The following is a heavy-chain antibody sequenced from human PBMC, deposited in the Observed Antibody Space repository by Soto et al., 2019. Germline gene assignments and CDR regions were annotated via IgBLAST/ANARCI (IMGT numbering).Heavy chain of an antibody. CDR1: GGSIRSYY. CDR2: IYYSGST. Sequence: SETLSLTCSVSGGSIRSYYWSWIRQPPGKGLEWIGYIYYSGSTNYNPSLKSRVTISVDTSKNQFSLKLSSVTAADTAVYYCARDWSGDFWSGYYQGGHAFDIWGQGTMVTVSS. V-gene: IGHV4-59*01. D-gene: IGHD3-3*01. CDR3: ARDWSGDFWSGYYQGGHAFDI. J-gene: IGHJ3*02.